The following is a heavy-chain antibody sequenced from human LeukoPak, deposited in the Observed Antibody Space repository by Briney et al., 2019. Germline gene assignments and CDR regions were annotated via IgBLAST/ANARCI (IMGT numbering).Heavy chain of an antibody. V-gene: IGHV1-2*02. Sequence: GASVKVSCKASGYTFTGYYMHWVRQAPGQGLEWMGWINPNSGGTNYAQKFQGRVTMNRDTSISKAYMELSRLRSDDTAVYYCARVSNSSPTFDYWGQGTLVTVSS. J-gene: IGHJ4*02. CDR1: GYTFTGYY. CDR3: ARVSNSSPTFDY. CDR2: INPNSGGT. D-gene: IGHD6-13*01.